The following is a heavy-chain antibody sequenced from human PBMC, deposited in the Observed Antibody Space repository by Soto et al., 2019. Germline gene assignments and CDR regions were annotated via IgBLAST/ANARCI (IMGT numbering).Heavy chain of an antibody. CDR2: VYYSGTT. CDR1: GGSISSSISF. D-gene: IGHD2-8*01. V-gene: IGHV4-39*01. CDR3: ARHAEVMGHCTYDSCHGSYHFGMDV. Sequence: SETLSLTCTVSGGSISSSISFWARIRQPPGKGLEWTGNVYYSGTTYYNPSHKGRVTVAMDTSKNQFSLKLSSVAAADSATYFCARHAEVMGHCTYDSCHGSYHFGMDVWGQGTTVTVSS. J-gene: IGHJ6*02.